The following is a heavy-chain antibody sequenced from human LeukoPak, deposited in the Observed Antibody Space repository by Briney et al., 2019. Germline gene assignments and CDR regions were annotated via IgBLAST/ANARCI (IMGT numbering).Heavy chain of an antibody. D-gene: IGHD6-13*01. Sequence: PGRSLRLSCAASGFTFSSYAMHWVRQAPGKGLEWVAVISYDGSNKYYADSVKGRFTISRDNSKNTLYLQMNSLRAEDTAVYYCATAGKAIEAAAVGGGYWGQGTLVTVSS. CDR2: ISYDGSNK. CDR3: ATAGKAIEAAAVGGGY. J-gene: IGHJ4*02. CDR1: GFTFSSYA. V-gene: IGHV3-30-3*01.